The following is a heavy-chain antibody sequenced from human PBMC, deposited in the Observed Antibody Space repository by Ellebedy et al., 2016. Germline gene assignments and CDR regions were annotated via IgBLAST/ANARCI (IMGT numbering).Heavy chain of an antibody. CDR3: AKTSGWGYGEN. D-gene: IGHD3-10*01. CDR1: GYTFTTFS. V-gene: IGHV1-18*04. J-gene: IGHJ4*02. Sequence: ASVKVSCXASGYTFTTFSITWVRQVPGQGLEWMGFVNTFSGNTKFAQKFQGRVSMTTDSSTHTAYMDLRSLRSDDTAMDYCAKTSGWGYGENWGQGTLVTVSS. CDR2: VNTFSGNT.